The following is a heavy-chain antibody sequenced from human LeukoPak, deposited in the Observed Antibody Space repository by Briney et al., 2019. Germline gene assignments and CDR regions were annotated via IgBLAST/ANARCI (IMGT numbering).Heavy chain of an antibody. CDR2: ISGSGGST. Sequence: PGGSLRLSCAASGFTFSSYAMSWVRQAPGKGLEWVSAISGSGGSTYYADSVKGRLTISRDNAKNTLYLQMNSLRVEDTAVYYCAREGRVSGYDFDCWGQGTLVTVSS. V-gene: IGHV3-23*01. J-gene: IGHJ4*02. CDR3: AREGRVSGYDFDC. D-gene: IGHD5-12*01. CDR1: GFTFSSYA.